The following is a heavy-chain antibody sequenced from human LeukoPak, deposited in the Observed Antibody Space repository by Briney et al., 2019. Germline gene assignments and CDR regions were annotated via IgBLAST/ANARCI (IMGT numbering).Heavy chain of an antibody. CDR3: ARRRYCSGGSCYRPLDY. V-gene: IGHV4-30-4*01. Sequence: SQTLSLTCTVSGGSISSCDYYWSWIRQPPGKGLEWIGEINHSGSTNYNPSLKSRVTISVDTSKNQFSLKLSSVTAADTAVYYCARRRYCSGGSCYRPLDYWGQGTLVTVSS. CDR2: INHSGST. CDR1: GGSISSCDYY. D-gene: IGHD2-15*01. J-gene: IGHJ4*02.